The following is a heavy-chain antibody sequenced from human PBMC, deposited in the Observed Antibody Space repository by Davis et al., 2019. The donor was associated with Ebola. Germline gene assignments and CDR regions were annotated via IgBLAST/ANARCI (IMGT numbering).Heavy chain of an antibody. J-gene: IGHJ4*02. CDR1: GFTFSSYA. D-gene: IGHD6-13*01. V-gene: IGHV3-7*03. CDR2: IKQDGSEK. Sequence: GESLKISCAASGFTFSSYAMSWVRQAPGKGLEWVANIKQDGSEKYYVDSVKGRFIISRDNSNNTVFLQKDSLRAEDTAVYYCAKFSRAGDSVWGQGTLVTVSS. CDR3: AKFSRAGDSV.